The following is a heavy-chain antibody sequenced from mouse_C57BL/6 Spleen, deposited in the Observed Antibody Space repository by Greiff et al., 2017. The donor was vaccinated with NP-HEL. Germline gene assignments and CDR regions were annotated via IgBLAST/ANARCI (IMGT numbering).Heavy chain of an antibody. CDR2: ISYDGSN. CDR3: ARGFITTVVAD. Sequence: VQLQQSGPGLVKPSQSLSLTCSVTGYSITSGYYWNWIRQFPGNKLEWMGYISYDGSNNYNPSLKNRISITRDTSKNQFFLKLNSVTTEDTATYYCARGFITTVVADWGQGTTLTVSS. V-gene: IGHV3-6*01. CDR1: GYSITSGYY. J-gene: IGHJ2*01. D-gene: IGHD1-1*01.